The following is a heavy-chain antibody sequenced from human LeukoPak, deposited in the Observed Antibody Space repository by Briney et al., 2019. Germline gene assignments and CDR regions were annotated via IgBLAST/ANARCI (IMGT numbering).Heavy chain of an antibody. CDR3: AKGGIVVVVAATHFDY. CDR2: ISGSGGST. J-gene: IGHJ4*02. Sequence: PGGSLRLSCAASGFTFSSYGMSWVRQAPGKGLEWVSAISGSGGSTYYADSVKGRFTISRDNSKNTLYLQMNSLRAEDTAVYYCAKGGIVVVVAATHFDYWGQGTLVTVSS. D-gene: IGHD2-15*01. CDR1: GFTFSSYG. V-gene: IGHV3-23*01.